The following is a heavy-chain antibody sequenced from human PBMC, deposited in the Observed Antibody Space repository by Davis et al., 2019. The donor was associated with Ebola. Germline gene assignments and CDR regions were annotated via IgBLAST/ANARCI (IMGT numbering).Heavy chain of an antibody. J-gene: IGHJ4*02. Sequence: GESLKISCAASGFTFSSYGMHWVRQAPGKGLEWVAFIRYDGSNKYYADSVKGRFTISRDNSKNTLYLQMNSLRAEDTAVYYCASEPPSYYYDSSGYPDYWGQGTLVTVSS. CDR2: IRYDGSNK. CDR3: ASEPPSYYYDSSGYPDY. V-gene: IGHV3-30*02. D-gene: IGHD3-22*01. CDR1: GFTFSSYG.